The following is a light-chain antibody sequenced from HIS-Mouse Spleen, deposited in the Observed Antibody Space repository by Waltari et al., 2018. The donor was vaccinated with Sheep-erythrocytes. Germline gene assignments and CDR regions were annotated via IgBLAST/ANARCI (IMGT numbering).Light chain of an antibody. V-gene: IGLV3-1*01. CDR3: CSYAGSSTPWV. Sequence: SYELTQPPSVSVSPGQTASITCSGDKLGDKYACWYQQKPGQSPVLVIYQDSKRPSGIPERFSGSNSGNTATLTISGTQAMDEADYYCCSYAGSSTPWVFGGWTKLTVL. J-gene: IGLJ3*02. CDR2: QDS. CDR1: KLGDKY.